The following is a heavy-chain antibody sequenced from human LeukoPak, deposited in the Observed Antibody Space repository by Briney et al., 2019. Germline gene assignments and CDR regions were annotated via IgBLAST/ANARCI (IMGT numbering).Heavy chain of an antibody. CDR1: GFTSSTYT. V-gene: IGHV3-21*01. J-gene: IGHJ6*04. Sequence: GGSLRLSCEVSGFTSSTYTMNWVRQAPGKGLEWVSSISSSSSYIYYADSVKGRFTISRDNAKNSLYLQMNSLRAEDTAVYYCARELGFMFVWGKGTTVTVSS. CDR3: ARELGFMFV. CDR2: ISSSSSYI. D-gene: IGHD3-10*01.